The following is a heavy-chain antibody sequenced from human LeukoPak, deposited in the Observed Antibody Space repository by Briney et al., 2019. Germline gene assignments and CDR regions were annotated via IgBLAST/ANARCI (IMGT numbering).Heavy chain of an antibody. CDR1: GFTFSSYW. CDR3: ARVVVAATTKGRYFDY. CDR2: INSDGSST. Sequence: TGGSLRLSCAASGFTFSSYWMHWVRQAPGKGLVWVSRINSDGSSTSYADSVKGRFTISRDNAKNTLYLQMNSLRAEDTAVYYCARVVVAATTKGRYFDYWGQGTLVTISS. D-gene: IGHD2-15*01. V-gene: IGHV3-74*01. J-gene: IGHJ4*02.